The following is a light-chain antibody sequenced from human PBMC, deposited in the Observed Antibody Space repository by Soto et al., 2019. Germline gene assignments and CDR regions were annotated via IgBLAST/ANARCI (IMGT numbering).Light chain of an antibody. V-gene: IGKV1D-13*01. J-gene: IGKJ1*01. CDR3: QQYTNYPWT. Sequence: AIQLTQSPSSLSASVGDRVTITCRASQGISSYLAWYQQKPGKAPKLLIYGASTLEGGVPFRFSGSGSGTDFTLIISSVQPEDFATYYCQQYTNYPWTFGQGTKVEIK. CDR2: GAS. CDR1: QGISSY.